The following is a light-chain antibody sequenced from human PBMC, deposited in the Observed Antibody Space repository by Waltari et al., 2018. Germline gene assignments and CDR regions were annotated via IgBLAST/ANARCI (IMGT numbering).Light chain of an antibody. CDR1: HEISND. V-gene: IGKV1-16*01. Sequence: DIQMTQSPPSLSASVGDRVTITCRASHEISNDLAWFHQKPGKAPKSLIYGASNLQIGVPSRFRGSGSGTDFTLTINSLHSEDVGTYYCQQYYGYPLTFGAGTKVEI. CDR2: GAS. CDR3: QQYYGYPLT. J-gene: IGKJ4*01.